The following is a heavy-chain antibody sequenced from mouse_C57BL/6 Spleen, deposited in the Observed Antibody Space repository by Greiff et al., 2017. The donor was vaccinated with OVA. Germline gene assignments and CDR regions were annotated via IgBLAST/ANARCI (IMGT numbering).Heavy chain of an antibody. J-gene: IGHJ2*01. CDR1: GYSITSGYY. CDR2: LSYGGSN. D-gene: IGHD4-1*01. Sequence: EVQRVESGPGLVKPSQSLSLTCSVTGYSITSGYYWNWIRQFPGNKLEWMGYLSYGGSNNYNPSLKNRISLTLDTSKNPFFLKLNSVTTEDTATYYCARDWDFDYWGQGTTLTVSS. CDR3: ARDWDFDY. V-gene: IGHV3-6*01.